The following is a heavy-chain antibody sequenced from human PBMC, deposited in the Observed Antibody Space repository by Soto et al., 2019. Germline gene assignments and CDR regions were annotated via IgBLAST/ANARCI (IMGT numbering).Heavy chain of an antibody. CDR1: GDSVSSNSAA. CDR3: ARDFGTTMVRGKKYYYYYMDV. J-gene: IGHJ6*03. Sequence: SQTLSLTCAISGDSVSSNSAAWNWIRQSPSRGLEWLGRTYYRSKWYNDYAVSVKSRITINPDTSKNQFSLQLNSVTPEDTAVYYCARDFGTTMVRGKKYYYYYMDVWGKGTTVTVSS. CDR2: TYYRSKWYN. D-gene: IGHD3-10*01. V-gene: IGHV6-1*01.